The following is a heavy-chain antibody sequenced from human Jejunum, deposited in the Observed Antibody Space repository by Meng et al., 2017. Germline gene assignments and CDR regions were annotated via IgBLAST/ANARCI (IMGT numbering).Heavy chain of an antibody. V-gene: IGHV4-61*03. CDR3: ARDSETYPTYFDY. J-gene: IGHJ4*02. Sequence: QVHLQDPGPGLVRPSETLSLTCTVSGGSVSSGFYYWSWIRQPPGKGLEWIGYISDSGTTNYNPSLKSRVTMSVDTSKNHFSLKLTSVTAADTAVYFCARDSETYPTYFDYWGQGTLVTVFS. CDR2: ISDSGTT. CDR1: GGSVSSGFYY. D-gene: IGHD5-24*01.